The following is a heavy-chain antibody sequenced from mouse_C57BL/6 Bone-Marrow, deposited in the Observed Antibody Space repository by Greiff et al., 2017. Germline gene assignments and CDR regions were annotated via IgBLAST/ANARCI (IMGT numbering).Heavy chain of an antibody. CDR3: ARERGYVYYFDY. CDR2: IHPNSGST. Sequence: VQLQQPGAELVKPGASVKLSCKASGYTFTSYWMHWVKQRPGQGLEWIGMIHPNSGSTNYNEKFKSKATLTVDKSASTAYMQLSSLTSEDSAVYYCARERGYVYYFDYWGQGTTLTVSS. CDR1: GYTFTSYW. D-gene: IGHD3-2*02. J-gene: IGHJ2*01. V-gene: IGHV1-64*01.